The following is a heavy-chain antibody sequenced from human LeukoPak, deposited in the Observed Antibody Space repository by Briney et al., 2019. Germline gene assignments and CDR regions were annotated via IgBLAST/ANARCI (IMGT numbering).Heavy chain of an antibody. Sequence: SETLSLTCAVYGGSFSGYYWSWIRQPPGKGLEWIGEINHSGSTNYNPSLKSRVTISVDTSKNQFSLKLSSVTAADTAVYYCARGLGYSYGAAFDYGGQGTLVTVSS. D-gene: IGHD5-18*01. CDR2: INHSGST. V-gene: IGHV4-34*01. CDR1: GGSFSGYY. CDR3: ARGLGYSYGAAFDY. J-gene: IGHJ4*02.